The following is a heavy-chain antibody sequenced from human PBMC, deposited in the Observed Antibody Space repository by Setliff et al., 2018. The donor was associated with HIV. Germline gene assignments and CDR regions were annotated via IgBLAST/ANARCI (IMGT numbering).Heavy chain of an antibody. Sequence: PSETLSLTCTVSGGSISSYYWSWIRQPPGKGLEWIGSIYYSGSTYYNPSLKSRVTISVDTSKNQFSLKLSSVTAADTAVYYCARGIVVVNYYGMDVWGQGTTVTVSS. CDR3: ARGIVVVNYYGMDV. V-gene: IGHV4-39*01. J-gene: IGHJ6*02. CDR1: GGSISSYY. D-gene: IGHD2-2*01. CDR2: IYYSGST.